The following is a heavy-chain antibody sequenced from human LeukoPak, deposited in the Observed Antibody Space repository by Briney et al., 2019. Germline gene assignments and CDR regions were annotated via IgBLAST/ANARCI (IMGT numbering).Heavy chain of an antibody. CDR3: AKAQAPPGKVGIGQYYMDV. J-gene: IGHJ6*03. V-gene: IGHV4-59*11. Sequence: SDTLSLTCTVSGASISSHFWTWVRQPPGKGLELIGYIYYTGTTKYNPSLKSRVTISVDTSKNQFSLKLSSVSAADTADYYCAKAQAPPGKVGIGQYYMDVWGKGTTVTVSS. CDR2: IYYTGTT. CDR1: GASISSHF. D-gene: IGHD6-13*01.